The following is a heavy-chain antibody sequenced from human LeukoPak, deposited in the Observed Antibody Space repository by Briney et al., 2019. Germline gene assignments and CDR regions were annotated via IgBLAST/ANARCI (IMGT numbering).Heavy chain of an antibody. Sequence: PSETLSLTCTVSGGSISSYYWSWIRQPAGKGLEWIGRIYTSGSTNYNPSLKSRVTMSVDTSKNQFSLELNSVTAADTAVYYCARSTYYYGGNMDVWGKGTTVTISS. CDR2: IYTSGST. V-gene: IGHV4-4*07. J-gene: IGHJ6*03. CDR1: GGSISSYY. D-gene: IGHD3-10*01. CDR3: ARSTYYYGGNMDV.